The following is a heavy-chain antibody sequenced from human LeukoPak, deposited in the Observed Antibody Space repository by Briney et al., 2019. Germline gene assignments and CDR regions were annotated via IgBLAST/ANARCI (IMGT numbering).Heavy chain of an antibody. CDR1: GDTFTTYD. D-gene: IGHD3-16*02. CDR2: MNPNSGDT. CDR3: ASGWNYHYFGVDV. J-gene: IGHJ6*02. V-gene: IGHV1-8*01. Sequence: GASVTVSCTASGDTFTTYDVHWVRLATGQGLEWMGWMNPNSGDTGYAQKFRGGVTMTMNTSTSTAFMELEGLRADDTAIYFCASGWNYHYFGVDVWGQGTTVTVSS.